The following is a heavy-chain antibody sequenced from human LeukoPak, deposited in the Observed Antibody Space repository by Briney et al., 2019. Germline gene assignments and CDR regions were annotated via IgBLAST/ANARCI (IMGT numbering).Heavy chain of an antibody. CDR2: TNEGGSDK. CDR3: ARVTYGSGSYYNGRGAFDI. V-gene: IGHV3-7*01. D-gene: IGHD3-10*01. CDR1: GFTFSNSW. J-gene: IGHJ3*02. Sequence: GGSLRLSCAASGFTFSNSWTSWLRQAPGKGLEWVAHTNEGGSDKYYVDSVKGRFTISRDNAKNSLYLQMNSLRAEDTAVYYCARVTYGSGSYYNGRGAFDIWGQGTMVTVSS.